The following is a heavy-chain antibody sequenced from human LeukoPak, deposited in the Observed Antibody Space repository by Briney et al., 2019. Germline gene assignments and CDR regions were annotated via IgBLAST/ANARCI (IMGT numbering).Heavy chain of an antibody. CDR1: GFTFSTYA. CDR2: ISGSGGST. J-gene: IGHJ4*02. D-gene: IGHD3-22*01. CDR3: AKTESSSYFYTYFNY. Sequence: GGSLRLSCVASGFTFSTYAMSWVRQAPGKGLEWVSSISGSGGSTYYADSVKGRFTMSRDNSKNTLYLQMNGLRAEDTAVYYCAKTESSSYFYTYFNYWGQGTLVTVSS. V-gene: IGHV3-23*01.